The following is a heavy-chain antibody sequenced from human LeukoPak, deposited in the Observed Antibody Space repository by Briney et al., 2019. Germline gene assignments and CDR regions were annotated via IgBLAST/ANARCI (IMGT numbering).Heavy chain of an antibody. CDR2: IKQDGSEK. CDR1: GFTFSSYW. D-gene: IGHD2-2*02. Sequence: GGSLRLSCAASGFTFSSYWMSWVRQAPGKGLEWVANIKQDGSEKYYVDSVKGRFTISRDNAKNSLYLQMNSLRAEDTAVYYCARGRGGDCSSTSCYIDYWGQEPWSPSPQ. J-gene: IGHJ4*01. V-gene: IGHV3-7*01. CDR3: ARGRGGDCSSTSCYIDY.